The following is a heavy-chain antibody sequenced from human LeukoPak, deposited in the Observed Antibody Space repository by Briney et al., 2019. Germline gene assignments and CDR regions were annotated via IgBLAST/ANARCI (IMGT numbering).Heavy chain of an antibody. CDR1: GYTFTSDG. CDR3: ARVRPSLRSWDPLWDY. CDR2: INAYNGNT. J-gene: IGHJ4*02. D-gene: IGHD6-13*01. V-gene: IGHV1-18*01. Sequence: ASVKVSCKASGYTFTSDGISWVRQAPGQGLEWMGWINAYNGNTNYAQKFQGRVTMTTDTSTSTAYMELRSLRSDDTALYYCARVRPSLRSWDPLWDYWGQGTLVTVS.